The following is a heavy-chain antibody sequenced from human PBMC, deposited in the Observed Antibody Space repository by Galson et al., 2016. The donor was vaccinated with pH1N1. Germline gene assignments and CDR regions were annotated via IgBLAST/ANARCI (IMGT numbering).Heavy chain of an antibody. Sequence: SETLSLTCTVSGGSISSSSYYWGWFRQPPGKGLEWIGDGYFNGDTYFNPSLKRRVTISVDTSKNHVSLRLSSLTAADTAVYYGARRRTIPVAGRGMRSYFDSWGHGTPVTVSS. J-gene: IGHJ4*01. D-gene: IGHD6-19*01. CDR2: GYFNGDT. CDR3: ARRRTIPVAGRGMRSYFDS. V-gene: IGHV4-39*02. CDR1: GGSISSSSYY.